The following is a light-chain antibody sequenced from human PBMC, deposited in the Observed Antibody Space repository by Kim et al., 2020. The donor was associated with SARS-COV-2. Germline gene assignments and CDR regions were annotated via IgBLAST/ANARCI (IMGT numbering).Light chain of an antibody. V-gene: IGLV1-40*01. CDR1: SSNIGAGYD. J-gene: IGLJ2*01. CDR3: QSYDSSLSEV. CDR2: DTT. Sequence: QSVLTQPPSVSGAPGQRVTISCTGSSSNIGAGYDVHWYQQLPGTAPKLLIYDTTNRPSGVPDRFSGSRSGSSASLAITGLRAEHEGDYYCQSYDSSLSEVFGGGTQLTVL.